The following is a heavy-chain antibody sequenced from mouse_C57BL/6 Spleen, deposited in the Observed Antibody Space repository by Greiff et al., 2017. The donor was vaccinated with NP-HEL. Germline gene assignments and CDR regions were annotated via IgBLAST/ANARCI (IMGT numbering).Heavy chain of an antibody. CDR2: IDPANGNT. D-gene: IGHD1-1*01. CDR3: AIGYGSSSDSFDY. J-gene: IGHJ2*01. Sequence: EVQLQESVAELVRPGASVKLSCTASGFNIKNTYMHWVKQRPEQGLEWIGRIDPANGNTKYAPKFQGKATITADTSSNTAYLQLSSLTSEDTAIYYCAIGYGSSSDSFDYWGQGTTLTVSS. CDR1: GFNIKNTY. V-gene: IGHV14-3*01.